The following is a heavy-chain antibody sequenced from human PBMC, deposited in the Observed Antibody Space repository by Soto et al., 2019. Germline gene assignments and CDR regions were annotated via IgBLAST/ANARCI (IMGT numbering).Heavy chain of an antibody. V-gene: IGHV3-33*01. CDR2: IWYDGSNK. D-gene: IGHD2-15*01. Sequence: QVQLVESGGGVVQPGRSLILSCAASGFTFSSYGMHWVRQAPGKGLEWVAVIWYDGSNKYYADSVKGRFTISRDNSKNTLYLQMNSLRAVDTAVYYCARDGYCSGGSCYSVPVFDYWGQGTLVTVSS. J-gene: IGHJ4*02. CDR3: ARDGYCSGGSCYSVPVFDY. CDR1: GFTFSSYG.